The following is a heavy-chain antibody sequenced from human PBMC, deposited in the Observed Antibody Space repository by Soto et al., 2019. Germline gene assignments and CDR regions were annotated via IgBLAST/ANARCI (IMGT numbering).Heavy chain of an antibody. CDR1: GFTFDDYA. J-gene: IGHJ4*02. V-gene: IGHV3-9*01. Sequence: EVQLVESGGGLVQPGRSLRLSCAASGFTFDDYAMHWVRQAPGKGLEWVSGISWNSGSIGYADSVKGRFTISRDNAKNSLYLQMNSLRAEDTALYYCAKAPYSDGSYYPNFDYWGQGTQVTVSS. CDR3: AKAPYSDGSYYPNFDY. D-gene: IGHD1-26*01. CDR2: ISWNSGSI.